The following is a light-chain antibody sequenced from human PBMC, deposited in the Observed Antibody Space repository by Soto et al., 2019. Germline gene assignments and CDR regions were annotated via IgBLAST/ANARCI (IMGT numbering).Light chain of an antibody. Sequence: EVVMTQSPATLSVSPGERATLSCRAGQSVTTNMAWYQQKPGQAPRLLIYGASTRATGIPARFSGSGSGTDFTLTISSLQSEDFAVYYCQQYNNWPPWTFGQGTKVEIK. CDR2: GAS. CDR3: QQYNNWPPWT. J-gene: IGKJ1*01. V-gene: IGKV3-15*01. CDR1: QSVTTN.